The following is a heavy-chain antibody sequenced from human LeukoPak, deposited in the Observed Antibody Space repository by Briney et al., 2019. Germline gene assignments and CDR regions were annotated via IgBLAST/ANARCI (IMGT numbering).Heavy chain of an antibody. D-gene: IGHD3-22*01. CDR2: ISAYNGNT. V-gene: IGHV1-18*01. CDR3: ASAEGYYYDSSGYLDY. Sequence: GASVKVSCKASGYTFTSYGISWVRQAPGQGLEWMGWISAYNGNTNYAQKLQGRVTMTTETSTSTAYMELRSLRSDDTAVYYCASAEGYYYDSSGYLDYWGQGTLVTVSS. J-gene: IGHJ4*02. CDR1: GYTFTSYG.